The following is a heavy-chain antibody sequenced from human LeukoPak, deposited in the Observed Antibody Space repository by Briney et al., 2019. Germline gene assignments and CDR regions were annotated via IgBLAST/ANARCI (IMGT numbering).Heavy chain of an antibody. D-gene: IGHD3-10*01. Sequence: ASVKVSCKASGYTFTTYYMHWVRQAPGQELEWMGIINPSGGSTSYAQKFQGRVTMTRDTSTSTVYMELSSLRSEDTAVYYCARAELYYYYGMDVWGQGTTVTVSS. J-gene: IGHJ6*02. CDR1: GYTFTTYY. V-gene: IGHV1-46*01. CDR2: INPSGGST. CDR3: ARAELYYYYGMDV.